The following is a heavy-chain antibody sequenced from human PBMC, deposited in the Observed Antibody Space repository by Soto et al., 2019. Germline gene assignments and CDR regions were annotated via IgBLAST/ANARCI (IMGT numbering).Heavy chain of an antibody. V-gene: IGHV3-30-3*01. CDR1: GFTFSSYA. Sequence: LRLSCAASGFTFSSYAMHWVRQAPGKGLEWVAVISYDGSNKYYADSVKGRFTISRDNSKNTLYLQMNSLRAEDTAVYYCARDGWDVVVPAALRLDYWGQGTLVTVSS. J-gene: IGHJ4*02. D-gene: IGHD2-2*01. CDR3: ARDGWDVVVPAALRLDY. CDR2: ISYDGSNK.